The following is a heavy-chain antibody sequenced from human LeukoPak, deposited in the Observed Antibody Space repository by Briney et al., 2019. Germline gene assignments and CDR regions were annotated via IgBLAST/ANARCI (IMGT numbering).Heavy chain of an antibody. D-gene: IGHD3-22*01. CDR1: GFTFSSYA. V-gene: IGHV3-23*01. CDR2: ISGSGGST. CDR3: AKRSHYYDSSGYLFPFGY. J-gene: IGHJ4*02. Sequence: GGSLRLSCAASGFTFSSYAMSWVRQAPGKGLEWVSAISGSGGSTYYADSVKGRFTISRDNSKNTLYPQMNSLRAEDTAVYYCAKRSHYYDSSGYLFPFGYWGQGTLVTVSS.